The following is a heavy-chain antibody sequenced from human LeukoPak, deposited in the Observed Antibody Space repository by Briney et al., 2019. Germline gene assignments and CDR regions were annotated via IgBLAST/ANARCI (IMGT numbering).Heavy chain of an antibody. D-gene: IGHD3-10*01. CDR3: TRGGGSGRYYFDY. CDR2: IRTKGYGGTT. Sequence: GGSLRLSCTASGFTFGDYAVSWFRQAPGKGLEWVSFIRTKGYGGTTEYAASVKGRFTISRDDSKSIAYLQMNSLKTEDTAVYYCTRGGGSGRYYFDYWGQGTLVTVSS. V-gene: IGHV3-49*03. J-gene: IGHJ4*02. CDR1: GFTFGDYA.